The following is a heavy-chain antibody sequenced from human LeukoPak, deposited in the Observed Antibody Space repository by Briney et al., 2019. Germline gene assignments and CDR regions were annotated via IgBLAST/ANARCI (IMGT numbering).Heavy chain of an antibody. CDR3: ARGVARYYGSGSYDY. CDR1: GFTVSSNY. Sequence: PGGSLRLSCAASGFTVSSNYMSWVRQAPGKGLGWVSVIYSGGSTYYADSVKGRFTISRDNSKNVLYLQMNSLRAEDTAVYYCARGVARYYGSGSYDYWGQGTLVTVSS. CDR2: IYSGGST. J-gene: IGHJ4*02. D-gene: IGHD3-10*01. V-gene: IGHV3-53*01.